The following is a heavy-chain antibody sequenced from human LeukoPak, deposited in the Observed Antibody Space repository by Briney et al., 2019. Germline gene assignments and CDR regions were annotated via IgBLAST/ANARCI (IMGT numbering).Heavy chain of an antibody. V-gene: IGHV3-33*01. J-gene: IGHJ4*02. CDR3: ARDRYTSSWRTMDY. CDR2: IWYDGSDK. CDR1: GFTFSSYG. Sequence: GGSLRLSCAASGFTFSSYGMHWVRQAPGKGLEWLAVIWYDGSDKYYAESVKGRFTISRDNSKNTLYLQMNSLRAEDTAVYYCARDRYTSSWRTMDYWGQGTLVTVSS. D-gene: IGHD6-13*01.